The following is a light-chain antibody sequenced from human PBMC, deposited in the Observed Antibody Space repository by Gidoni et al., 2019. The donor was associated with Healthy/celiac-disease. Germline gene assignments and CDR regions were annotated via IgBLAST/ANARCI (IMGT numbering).Light chain of an antibody. CDR1: SSDVGGYNY. J-gene: IGLJ2*01. CDR2: DVS. CDR3: SSYTSSSTLVV. Sequence: QSALTQPASVSGSPGPSINIARTGTSSDVGGYNYVSWYQQHPGKAPKLMIYDVSNRPSGVSNRFSGSKSGNTASLTISGLQAEDEADYYCSSYTSSSTLVVFGGGTKLTVL. V-gene: IGLV2-14*01.